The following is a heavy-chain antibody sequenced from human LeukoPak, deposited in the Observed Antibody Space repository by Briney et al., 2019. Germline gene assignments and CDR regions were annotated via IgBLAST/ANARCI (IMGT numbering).Heavy chain of an antibody. CDR2: INPNSGGT. V-gene: IGHV1-2*02. D-gene: IGHD2-2*02. Sequence: ASVTVSCKASGYTFTGYYMHWVRQAPGQGLEWMGWINPNSGGTNYAQKFQGRVTMTRDTSISTAYLELSRLRSDDTAVYYCARARYTAPKIPDYWGQGTLVTVSS. J-gene: IGHJ4*02. CDR1: GYTFTGYY. CDR3: ARARYTAPKIPDY.